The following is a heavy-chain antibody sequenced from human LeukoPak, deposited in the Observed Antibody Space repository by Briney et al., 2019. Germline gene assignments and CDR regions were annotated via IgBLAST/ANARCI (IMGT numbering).Heavy chain of an antibody. CDR1: GGSISISSYY. V-gene: IGHV4-39*01. Sequence: SETLSLTCTVSGGSISISSYYWGWIRQPPGKGLEWIGSMFYSGSTYYNSSLKSRVTISVDTSKNQFSLRLNSVTAADTAVYYCARHALDGNWFDPWGQGILVTVSS. CDR3: ARHALDGNWFDP. CDR2: MFYSGST. J-gene: IGHJ5*02.